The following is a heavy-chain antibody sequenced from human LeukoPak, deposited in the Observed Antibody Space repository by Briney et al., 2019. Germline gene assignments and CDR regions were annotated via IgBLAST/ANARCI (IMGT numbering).Heavy chain of an antibody. Sequence: GGSLRLSCAASGFTFDDYAMHWVRQAPGKGLEWVSGISWNSGSIGYADSVKGRFTISRDNAKNSLYLQMNSLRAEDTALYYCAKSRPTRYWTGGYMDVWGKGTTVTISS. V-gene: IGHV3-9*01. D-gene: IGHD2-15*01. CDR3: AKSRPTRYWTGGYMDV. J-gene: IGHJ6*03. CDR2: ISWNSGSI. CDR1: GFTFDDYA.